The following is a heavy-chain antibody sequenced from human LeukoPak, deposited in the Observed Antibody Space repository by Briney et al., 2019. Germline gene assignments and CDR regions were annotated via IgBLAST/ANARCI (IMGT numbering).Heavy chain of an antibody. CDR2: ISAYNGNT. CDR3: ARGIAARRWGEDYYYMDV. D-gene: IGHD6-6*01. J-gene: IGHJ6*03. Sequence: ASVKVSCKASGYTFTNYGITWVRQAPGQGLEWMGWISAYNGNTNYAQKLQGRVTMTTDTSTSTAYMELRSLRSDDTAVYYCARGIAARRWGEDYYYMDVWGKGTTVTVSS. CDR1: GYTFTNYG. V-gene: IGHV1-18*01.